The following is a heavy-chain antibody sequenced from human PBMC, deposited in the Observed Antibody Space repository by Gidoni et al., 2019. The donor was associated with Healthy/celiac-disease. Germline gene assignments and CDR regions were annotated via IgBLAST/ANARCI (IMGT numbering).Heavy chain of an antibody. CDR2: INPNSGGT. CDR3: ARGRYCSGGSCYGAFDI. V-gene: IGHV1-2*06. Sequence: QVQLVQSGAEVKKPGASVKVSCKASGYTFTGYYMHWVRQAPGQGLEWMGRINPNSGGTNYAQKFQGRVTMTRDTSISTAYMELSRLRSDDTAVYYCARGRYCSGGSCYGAFDIWGQGTMVTVSS. CDR1: GYTFTGYY. D-gene: IGHD2-15*01. J-gene: IGHJ3*02.